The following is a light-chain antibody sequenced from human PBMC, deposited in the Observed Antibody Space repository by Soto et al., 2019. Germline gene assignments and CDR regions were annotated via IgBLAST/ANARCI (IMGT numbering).Light chain of an antibody. Sequence: DIQMTQSPSAMSASVGDRVTITCRASQGIRNYLAWFQQKPGKVHKRLIYAASSLQSGVPSRFSGSGSGTEFTLTISRLQPEDFATYYCLKHNSYPITFGQGTRLEIK. V-gene: IGKV1-17*03. CDR3: LKHNSYPIT. CDR1: QGIRNY. J-gene: IGKJ5*01. CDR2: AAS.